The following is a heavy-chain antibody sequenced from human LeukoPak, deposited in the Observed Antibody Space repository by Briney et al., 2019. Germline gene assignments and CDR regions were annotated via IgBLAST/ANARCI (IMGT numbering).Heavy chain of an antibody. D-gene: IGHD3-22*01. Sequence: ASETLSLTCAVYGGSFSGYYWSWIRQPPGKGLEWIGEINHSGSTNYNPSLKSRVTISVDTSKNQFSLKLSSVTAADTAVYYCARMRYDSSGYPHLGAFDIWGQGAMVTVSS. CDR3: ARMRYDSSGYPHLGAFDI. J-gene: IGHJ3*02. V-gene: IGHV4-34*01. CDR1: GGSFSGYY. CDR2: INHSGST.